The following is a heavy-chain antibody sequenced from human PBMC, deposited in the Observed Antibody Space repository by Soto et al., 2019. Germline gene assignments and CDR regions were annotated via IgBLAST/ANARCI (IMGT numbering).Heavy chain of an antibody. Sequence: GGSLRLSCAASGFICSSYDMSWVRQAPGRGLEWVSTILVDGRTFYVDSVKGRFTISRDSSQNTVYLQMNSLTAGDTALYYCAKATATGGGAFDICGQGTMVTVSS. CDR2: ILVDGRT. J-gene: IGHJ3*02. V-gene: IGHV3-23*01. CDR3: AKATATGGGAFDI. CDR1: GFICSSYD. D-gene: IGHD2-8*02.